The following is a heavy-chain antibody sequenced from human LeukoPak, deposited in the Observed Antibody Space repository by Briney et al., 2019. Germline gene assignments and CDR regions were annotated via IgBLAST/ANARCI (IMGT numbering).Heavy chain of an antibody. CDR3: ARPLDMTTVRGFRY. J-gene: IGHJ1*01. CDR2: IYYSGRT. CDR1: GDSISSSGCY. Sequence: SETLSLTCSVSGDSISSSGCYWGWIRQPPGKGLEWIGSIYYSGRTYYNSSLKSRVTISVDTSKNQFSLKLSYVTAADTAVYYCARPLDMTTVRGFRYWGQGTLVTVSS. D-gene: IGHD4-17*01. V-gene: IGHV4-39*01.